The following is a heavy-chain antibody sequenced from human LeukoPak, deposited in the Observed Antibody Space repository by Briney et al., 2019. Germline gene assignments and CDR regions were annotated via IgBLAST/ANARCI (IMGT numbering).Heavy chain of an antibody. J-gene: IGHJ4*02. Sequence: GGSLRLSCAASGFTFSSYWMSWVRQAPGKGLEWVGFIRSKAYGGTTEYAASVKGRFTISRDDSKSIAYLQMNSLKTEDTAVYYCTRETRDGYNTGYFDYWGQGTLVTVSS. CDR3: TRETRDGYNTGYFDY. D-gene: IGHD5-24*01. CDR1: GFTFSSYW. V-gene: IGHV3-49*04. CDR2: IRSKAYGGTT.